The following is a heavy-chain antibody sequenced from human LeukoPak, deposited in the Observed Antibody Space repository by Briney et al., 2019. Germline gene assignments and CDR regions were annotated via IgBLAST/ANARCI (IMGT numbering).Heavy chain of an antibody. Sequence: GGSLRLSCAASGFTFDDYTMHWVRQAPGKGLEWVSLISWDGGSTYYADSVKGRFTISRDNSKNSLYLQMNSLRAEDTAVYYCAKDIRRGYNYGYDQFAYWGQGTLVTVSS. CDR1: GFTFDDYT. D-gene: IGHD5-18*01. J-gene: IGHJ4*02. CDR2: ISWDGGST. V-gene: IGHV3-43*01. CDR3: AKDIRRGYNYGYDQFAY.